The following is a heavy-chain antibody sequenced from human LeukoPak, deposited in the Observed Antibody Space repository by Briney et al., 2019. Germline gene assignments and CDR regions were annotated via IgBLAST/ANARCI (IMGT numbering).Heavy chain of an antibody. D-gene: IGHD2-15*01. CDR1: GFTFSSYA. J-gene: IGHJ5*02. Sequence: QPGGSLRLSCAASGFTFSSYAMSWVRQAPGKGREWVSGISGSDGSTYYADSVKGRFTISRDYSKNTLYVQMNSLRAEDTAVYYCAKARGFCSGGSCYNPFDPWGQGTLVTVSS. CDR3: AKARGFCSGGSCYNPFDP. V-gene: IGHV3-23*01. CDR2: ISGSDGST.